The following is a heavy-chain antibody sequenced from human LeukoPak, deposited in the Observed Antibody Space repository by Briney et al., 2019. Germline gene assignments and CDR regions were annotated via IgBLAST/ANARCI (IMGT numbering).Heavy chain of an antibody. J-gene: IGHJ6*03. D-gene: IGHD6-19*01. CDR2: NSGSGSRT. CDR1: GFTFSSYG. CDR3: ARAWLQPSGMDV. Sequence: GGSLRLSCAASGFTFSSYGMSWVRQAPGKGLEWVSANSGSGSRTYYADSVKGRFAISRDNAKNSLYLQMNSLRAEDTAVYYCARAWLQPSGMDVWGKGTTVTVSS. V-gene: IGHV3-23*01.